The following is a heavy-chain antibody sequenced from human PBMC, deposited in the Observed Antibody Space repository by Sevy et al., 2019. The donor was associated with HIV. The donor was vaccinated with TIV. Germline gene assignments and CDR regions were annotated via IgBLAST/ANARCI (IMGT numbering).Heavy chain of an antibody. D-gene: IGHD3-22*01. Sequence: ASVKVSCKLSGYTLTDFSMHWVRQAPGKGLEWVATFDPEDGRTNYAQKFQGRVTMTKDTSTDTAYMELNSLRSDDTAVDYCATTKDYSNSSGYPFDYWGQGTQVTVSS. CDR3: ATTKDYSNSSGYPFDY. V-gene: IGHV1-24*01. CDR2: FDPEDGRT. J-gene: IGHJ4*02. CDR1: GYTLTDFS.